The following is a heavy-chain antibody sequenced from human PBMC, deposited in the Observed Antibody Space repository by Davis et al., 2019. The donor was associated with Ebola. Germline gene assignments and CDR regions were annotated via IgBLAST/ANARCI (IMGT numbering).Heavy chain of an antibody. D-gene: IGHD6-6*01. Sequence: SETLSLTCAVYGGSFSGYYWSWIRQPPGKGLEWIGEINHSGSTNYNPSLKSRVTISVDTSKNQFSLKLSSVTAADTAVYYCARGASSSSVSALWDYWGQGTLVTVSS. J-gene: IGHJ4*02. CDR3: ARGASSSSVSALWDY. CDR1: GGSFSGYY. CDR2: INHSGST. V-gene: IGHV4-34*01.